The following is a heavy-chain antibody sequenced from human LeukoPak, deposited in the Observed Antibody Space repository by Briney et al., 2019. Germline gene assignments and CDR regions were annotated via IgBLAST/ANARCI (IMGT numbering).Heavy chain of an antibody. V-gene: IGHV1-8*03. J-gene: IGHJ6*03. CDR1: GHTFTSYD. D-gene: IGHD3-3*01. Sequence: GASVKASCKASGHTFTSYDINWVRQATGHGLECMGWMNPNSGNTGYAQKFQGRVTITRNTSISTAYMELSSLRSEDTAVYYCARSSRVVIIPEDYYYYYMDVWGKGTTVTVSS. CDR3: ARSSRVVIIPEDYYYYYMDV. CDR2: MNPNSGNT.